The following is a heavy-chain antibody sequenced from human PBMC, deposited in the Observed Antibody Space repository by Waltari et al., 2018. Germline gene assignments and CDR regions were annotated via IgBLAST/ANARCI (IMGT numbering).Heavy chain of an antibody. D-gene: IGHD6-13*01. J-gene: IGHJ4*02. Sequence: QVQLVQSGAEVKKPGSSVKVSCKASGGTFSSYAISWVRQAPGQGLEWMGGIIPIVGTASDAQKFQGRVTITADKSTSTADMGLSSLRSEDTAVYYCAREEQQLANGNYIDYWGQGTLVTVSS. CDR2: IIPIVGTA. CDR1: GGTFSSYA. V-gene: IGHV1-69*14. CDR3: AREEQQLANGNYIDY.